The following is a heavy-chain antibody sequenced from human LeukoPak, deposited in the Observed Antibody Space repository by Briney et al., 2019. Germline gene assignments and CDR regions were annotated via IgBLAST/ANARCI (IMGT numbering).Heavy chain of an antibody. Sequence: GGSLRLSCAASEFSVGSNYMTWVRQAPGKGLEWVSLIYSGGSTYYADSVKGRFTISRDNSKNTLYLQMNSLRAEDTAVYYCAKDRNYWNYVSFDYWGQGTLVTVSS. CDR1: EFSVGSNY. CDR2: IYSGGST. D-gene: IGHD1-7*01. V-gene: IGHV3-66*01. CDR3: AKDRNYWNYVSFDY. J-gene: IGHJ4*02.